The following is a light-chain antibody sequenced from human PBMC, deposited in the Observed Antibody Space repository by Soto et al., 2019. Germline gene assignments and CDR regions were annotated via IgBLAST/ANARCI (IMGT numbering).Light chain of an antibody. Sequence: QSVLTQPPSVSGAPGQRVTISCTGRSSNIGAGYDVHWYQQLPGTAPKLLIYGNNNRPSGVPDRFSGSKSGTSASLAITGLQAEDEADYYGQSYDSSLSGWVFGGGTKVTVL. CDR3: QSYDSSLSGWV. J-gene: IGLJ3*02. V-gene: IGLV1-40*01. CDR2: GNN. CDR1: SSNIGAGYD.